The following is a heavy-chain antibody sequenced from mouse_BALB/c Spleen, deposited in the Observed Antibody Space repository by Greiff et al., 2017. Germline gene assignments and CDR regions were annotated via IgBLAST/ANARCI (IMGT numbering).Heavy chain of an antibody. CDR2: IAPGSGST. J-gene: IGHJ4*01. CDR3: ARLRGTTGAMDY. D-gene: IGHD1-1*01. CDR1: GYTFTSYW. Sequence: DLVKPGASVKLSCKASGYTFTSYWINWIKQRLGQGLEWIGRIAPGSGSTYYNEMFKGKATLTVDTSSSTAYIQLSSLSSEDSAVYFCARLRGTTGAMDYWGQGTSVTVSS. V-gene: IGHV1S41*01.